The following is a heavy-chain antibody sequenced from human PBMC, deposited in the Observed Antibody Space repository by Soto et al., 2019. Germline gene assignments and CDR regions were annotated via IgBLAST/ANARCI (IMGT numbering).Heavy chain of an antibody. V-gene: IGHV1-69*12. CDR2: TMPLFGRA. CDR1: GGTFSNYA. J-gene: IGHJ6*02. Sequence: QVQLVQSGAEVKKPGSSVKVSCKASGGTFSNYAFSWVRQAPGQGLEWLGGTMPLFGRADYAQKFRGRVTFTATESTSTAHRALSSLRSEDTAFYYCASWLKDAGIGGIYYSGMDVWGQGTTVTVSS. CDR3: ASWLKDAGIGGIYYSGMDV. D-gene: IGHD6-13*01.